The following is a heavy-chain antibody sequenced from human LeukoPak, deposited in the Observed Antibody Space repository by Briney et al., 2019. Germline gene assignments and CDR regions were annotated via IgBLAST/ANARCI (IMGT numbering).Heavy chain of an antibody. J-gene: IGHJ2*01. Sequence: KPSETLSLTCTVSGGSISSYYWSWIRQPAGKGLEWIGRIYTSGNTNYNPSLKSRVTISVDPSKNQFSLRLSSVTAADTAVYYCARVYSIYWYFDLWGRGTLVTVSS. V-gene: IGHV4-4*07. D-gene: IGHD4-11*01. CDR2: IYTSGNT. CDR3: ARVYSIYWYFDL. CDR1: GGSISSYY.